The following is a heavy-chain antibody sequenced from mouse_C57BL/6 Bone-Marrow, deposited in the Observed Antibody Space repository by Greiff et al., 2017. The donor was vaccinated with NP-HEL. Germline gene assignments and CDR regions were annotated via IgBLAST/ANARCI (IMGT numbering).Heavy chain of an antibody. CDR1: GFTFSDYY. CDR3: ARHTEYFDY. CDR2: ISNGGGST. Sequence: EVMLVESGGGLVQPGGSLKLSCAASGFTFSDYYMYWVRQTPEKRLEWVAYISNGGGSTYYSDTVKGRFTISRDNAKNTLYLQMSRLKSEDTAMYYCARHTEYFDYWGQGTTLTVSS. J-gene: IGHJ2*01. V-gene: IGHV5-12*01.